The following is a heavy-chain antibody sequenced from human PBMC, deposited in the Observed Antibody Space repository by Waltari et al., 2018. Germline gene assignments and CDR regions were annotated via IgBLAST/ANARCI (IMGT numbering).Heavy chain of an antibody. CDR1: GFAVHAHS. CDR3: ARAPNVGARVPIYGMDG. V-gene: IGHV3-53*02. CDR2: IDSEGAT. Sequence: EMQLVATGGDLIQPGGSLRLCCSAYGFAVHAHSMGWVRQAQGKGLEWVSLIDSEGATYYADSVKGRFTISRDSSKNSLDLQMNSLRAEDTAVYFCARAPNVGARVPIYGMDGWGQGTTVTVSS. J-gene: IGHJ6*02. D-gene: IGHD3-10*01.